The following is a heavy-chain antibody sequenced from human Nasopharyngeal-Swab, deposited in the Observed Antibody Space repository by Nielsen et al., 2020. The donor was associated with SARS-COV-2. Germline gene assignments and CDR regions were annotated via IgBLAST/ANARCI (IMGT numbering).Heavy chain of an antibody. J-gene: IGHJ6*02. V-gene: IGHV4-34*01. D-gene: IGHD6-13*01. Sequence: RQAPGKGLEWIGEINHSGSTNYNPSLKSRVTISVGTSKNQFSLKLSSVTAADTAVYYCARSIAAAGTSSGYYGMDVWGQGTTVTVSS. CDR2: INHSGST. CDR3: ARSIAAAGTSSGYYGMDV.